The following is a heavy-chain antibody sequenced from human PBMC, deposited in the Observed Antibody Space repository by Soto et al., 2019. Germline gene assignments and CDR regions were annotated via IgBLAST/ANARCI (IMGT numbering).Heavy chain of an antibody. J-gene: IGHJ6*02. Sequence: GGSLILCSAASGFTFSSYGMHWVREAGGKGLEWVAVISYDGSNKYYADSVKRRFTISRDNSKNTLYLQMNSLRAEDTAVYYCAKDGFEVVPAAEVLDYYYGMDVWGQGTTVTVSS. V-gene: IGHV3-30*18. CDR3: AKDGFEVVPAAEVLDYYYGMDV. D-gene: IGHD2-2*01. CDR2: ISYDGSNK. CDR1: GFTFSSYG.